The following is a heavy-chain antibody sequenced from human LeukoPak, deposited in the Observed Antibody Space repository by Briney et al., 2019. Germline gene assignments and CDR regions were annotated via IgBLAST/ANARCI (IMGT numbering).Heavy chain of an antibody. Sequence: ASVKVSCEASGYTFTSYYMHWVRQAPGHGLEWMGIINPSGGSTSYAQKFQGRGTMTRDTSTSTVYMELSSLRPDDTAVYYCAREDTAMGYHPPYDCWGQATLVTVSS. D-gene: IGHD5-18*01. J-gene: IGHJ4*02. CDR3: AREDTAMGYHPPYDC. CDR2: INPSGGST. CDR1: GYTFTSYY. V-gene: IGHV1-46*01.